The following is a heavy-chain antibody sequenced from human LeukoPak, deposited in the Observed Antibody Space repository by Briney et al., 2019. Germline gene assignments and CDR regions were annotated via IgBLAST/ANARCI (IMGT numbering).Heavy chain of an antibody. CDR1: GFTLSSYD. V-gene: IGHV3-13*01. CDR3: ARGGQQLGEFDC. D-gene: IGHD6-13*01. Sequence: AGGALRLSRAASGFTLSSYDMHWVRQATGKGLEWVSAIGTAGDTYYPGSVKGRFTISRENAKNSLYLQMNSLRAGDTAVYYCARGGQQLGEFDCWGQGTLVTVSS. J-gene: IGHJ4*02. CDR2: IGTAGDT.